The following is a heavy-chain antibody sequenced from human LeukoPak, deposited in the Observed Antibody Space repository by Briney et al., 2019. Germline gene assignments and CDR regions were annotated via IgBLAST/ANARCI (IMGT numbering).Heavy chain of an antibody. D-gene: IGHD6-6*01. J-gene: IGHJ4*02. CDR3: ARGIEYSSSFDY. V-gene: IGHV3-21*01. CDR1: GFTFSSYS. Sequence: GGSLRLSCAASGFTFSSYSMNWVRQAPGKGLEWVSSISSSSSYIYYADSVKDRFTISRDNAKNSLYLQMNSLRAEDTAVYYCARGIEYSSSFDYWGQGTLVTVSS. CDR2: ISSSSSYI.